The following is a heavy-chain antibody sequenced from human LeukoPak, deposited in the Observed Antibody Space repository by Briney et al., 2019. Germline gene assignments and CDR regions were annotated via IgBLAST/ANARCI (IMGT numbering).Heavy chain of an antibody. CDR2: IYYSGST. CDR1: GGSISSGGYY. Sequence: SETLSLTCTVSGGSISSGGYYWSWIRQHPGKGLEWIGYIYYSGSTYYNPSLKSRVTISVDTSKNQFSLKLSSVTAADTAVYYCARDRRYGGNFGVDYWGQGTLVTVSS. V-gene: IGHV4-31*03. CDR3: ARDRRYGGNFGVDY. J-gene: IGHJ4*02. D-gene: IGHD4-23*01.